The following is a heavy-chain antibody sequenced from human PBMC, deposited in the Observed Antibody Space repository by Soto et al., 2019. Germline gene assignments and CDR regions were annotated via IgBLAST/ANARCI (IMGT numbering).Heavy chain of an antibody. D-gene: IGHD6-19*01. J-gene: IGHJ4*02. CDR3: AREEGGWPYFDC. CDR2: INAGNGNT. CDR1: GYTFTSYA. Sequence: QVQLVQSGAEVKKPGASVKVSCKASGYTFTSYAMHWVRQAPGQRLEWMGWINAGNGNTKYSQKFQGRVTITRDTSASTAYMELSSLRSEDTAVYSCAREEGGWPYFDCWGQGTLVTVAS. V-gene: IGHV1-3*01.